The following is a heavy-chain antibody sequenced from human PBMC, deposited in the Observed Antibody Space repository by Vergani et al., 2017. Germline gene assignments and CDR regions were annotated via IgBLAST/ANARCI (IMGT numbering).Heavy chain of an antibody. Sequence: QVQLVESGGGVVQRGGSLSLPCATSGFPLGNYDMQWIRQGPGKGLEFVAFIQFDGSNQYYADSVKGRFTLSRDFSKNTLYLQMNSLRTDDTATYYCAKHFRGWGIDYWGQGTQVIVSS. CDR2: IQFDGSNQ. J-gene: IGHJ4*02. CDR3: AKHFRGWGIDY. CDR1: GFPLGNYD. V-gene: IGHV3-30*02. D-gene: IGHD3-16*01.